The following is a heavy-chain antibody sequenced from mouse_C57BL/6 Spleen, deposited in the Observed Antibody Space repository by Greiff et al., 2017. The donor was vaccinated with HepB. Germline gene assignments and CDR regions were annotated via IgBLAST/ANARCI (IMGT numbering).Heavy chain of an antibody. CDR3: AWWEDCDGSSSDWSFDV. CDR2: IDPEDGET. J-gene: IGHJ1*03. CDR1: GFNIKDYY. Sequence: EVQLQQSGAELVKPGASVKLSCTASGFNIKDYYMHWVKQRTEQGLEWIGRIDPEDGETKYAPKFQGKATITADTSSNTAYLQLNSLTSADTAVYYCAWWEDCDGSSSDWSFDVWGTGTTVTVSS. V-gene: IGHV14-2*01. D-gene: IGHD1-1*01.